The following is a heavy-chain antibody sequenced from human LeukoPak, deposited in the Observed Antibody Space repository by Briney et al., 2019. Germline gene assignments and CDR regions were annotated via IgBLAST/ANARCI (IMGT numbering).Heavy chain of an antibody. V-gene: IGHV3-30-3*01. CDR1: GFTFSSYA. D-gene: IGHD3-16*01. CDR3: ARDGAHDAFDI. J-gene: IGHJ3*02. CDR2: ISFDGSNK. Sequence: GGSLRLSCAASGFTFSSYAMHWVRQAPGKGLEWVAVISFDGSNKYYADSVKGRFTISRDNSKNTLYLQMNSLRAEDTAAYYCARDGAHDAFDIWGQGTMVTVSS.